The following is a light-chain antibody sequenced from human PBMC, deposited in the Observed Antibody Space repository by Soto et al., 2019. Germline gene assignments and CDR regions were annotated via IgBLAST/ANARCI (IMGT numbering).Light chain of an antibody. Sequence: SSELTQPLSVSVALGQTARITCGGNNIGSKNVHWYQQKPGQAPVLVIYRDSNRPSGIPERFSGSNSGNTATLTISRAQAGDEADYYCQVWDSSHVFGTGTKVTVL. CDR2: RDS. CDR3: QVWDSSHV. V-gene: IGLV3-9*01. J-gene: IGLJ1*01. CDR1: NIGSKN.